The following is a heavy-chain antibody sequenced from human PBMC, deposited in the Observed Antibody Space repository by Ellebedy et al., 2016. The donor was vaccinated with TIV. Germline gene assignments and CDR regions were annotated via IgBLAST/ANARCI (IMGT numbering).Heavy chain of an antibody. CDR2: IYYSGST. CDR3: ASGTYGSENY. CDR1: GGSISSYY. V-gene: IGHV4-59*01. D-gene: IGHD3-10*01. J-gene: IGHJ4*02. Sequence: MPGGSLRLSCTVSGGSISSYYWSWIRQPPGKGLEWIGYIYYSGSTNYNPSLKSRVTISVDTSKNQFSLKLSSVTAADTAVYYCASGTYGSENYWGQGTLVTVSS.